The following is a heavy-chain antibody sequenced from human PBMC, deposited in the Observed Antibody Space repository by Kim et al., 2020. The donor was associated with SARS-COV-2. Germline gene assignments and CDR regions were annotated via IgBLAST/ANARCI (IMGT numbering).Heavy chain of an antibody. CDR2: FDPEDGET. D-gene: IGHD4-17*01. CDR3: ATDMRFYGTFWFDP. V-gene: IGHV1-24*01. Sequence: ASVKVSCKVSGYTLTELSMHWVRQAPGKGLEWMGGFDPEDGETIYAQKFQGRVTMTEDTSTDTAYMELSSLRSEDTAVYYCATDMRFYGTFWFDPWGQGTLVTVSS. CDR1: GYTLTELS. J-gene: IGHJ5*02.